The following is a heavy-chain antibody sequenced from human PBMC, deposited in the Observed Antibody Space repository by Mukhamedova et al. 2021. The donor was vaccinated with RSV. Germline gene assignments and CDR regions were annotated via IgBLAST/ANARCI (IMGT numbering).Heavy chain of an antibody. V-gene: IGHV3-30*04. J-gene: IGHJ4*01. CDR1: GFTFSSYA. CDR2: ISYDGSNK. Sequence: GFTFSSYAMHWVRQAPGKGLEWVAVISYDGSNKYYADSVKGRFTISRDNSKNTLYLQMNSLRAEDTAVYYCARIAVAETRPFDY. D-gene: IGHD6-19*01. CDR3: ARIAVAETRPFDY.